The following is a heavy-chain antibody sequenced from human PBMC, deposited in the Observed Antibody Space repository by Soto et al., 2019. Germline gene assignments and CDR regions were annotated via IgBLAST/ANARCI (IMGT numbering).Heavy chain of an antibody. CDR1: GGSISSSSYY. D-gene: IGHD3-10*01. CDR3: ARQVLWFGEVLRPGYFDY. J-gene: IGHJ4*02. CDR2: IYYSGST. V-gene: IGHV4-39*01. Sequence: SETLSLTCTVSGGSISSSSYYWGWIRQPPGKGLEWIGSIYYSGSTYYNPSLKSRVTISVDTSKNQFSLKLSPVTAADTAVYYCARQVLWFGEVLRPGYFDYWGQGTLVTVSS.